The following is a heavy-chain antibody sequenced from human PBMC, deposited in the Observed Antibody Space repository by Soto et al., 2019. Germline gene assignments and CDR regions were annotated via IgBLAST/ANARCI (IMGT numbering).Heavy chain of an antibody. CDR1: GYTFTSYG. Sequence: QVQLVQSGAEVKKPGASVKVSCKASGYTFTSYGISWVRQAPGQGLEWMGWISASNGNTNYAQKLQGRVTMSTDTSTSTADMELRSLSSDDTTVYYCASETSIAAADYWGQGTLVTVSS. V-gene: IGHV1-18*01. J-gene: IGHJ4*02. CDR2: ISASNGNT. CDR3: ASETSIAAADY. D-gene: IGHD6-13*01.